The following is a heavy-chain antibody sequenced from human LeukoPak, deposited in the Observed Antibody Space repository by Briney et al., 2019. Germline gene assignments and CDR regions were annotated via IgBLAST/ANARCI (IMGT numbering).Heavy chain of an antibody. CDR2: INEHGTT. CDR1: GFTFSDFW. J-gene: IGHJ4*02. CDR3: ARVRGGN. Sequence: GGSLRLSCAASGFTFSDFWMYWVRQAPGKGLVWISNINEHGTTAYADSVKGRFTISRDNAKNTLYLQMNSLTAEDTAVYYCARVRGGNWGQGTLVTVSS. V-gene: IGHV3-74*01. D-gene: IGHD3-16*01.